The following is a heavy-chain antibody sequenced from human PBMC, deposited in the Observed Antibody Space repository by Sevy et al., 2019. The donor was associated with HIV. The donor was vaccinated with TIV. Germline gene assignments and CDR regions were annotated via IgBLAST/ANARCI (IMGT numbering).Heavy chain of an antibody. Sequence: GGSLRLSCAASGFTFSSYSMNWVRQAPGKGLEWVSSISSSSSYIYYADSVKGRFTISRDNAKNSLYLQMNILRAEDTAVDYGARDFGSTYYYDSSGYTPEGMDVWGQGTTVTVSS. CDR2: ISSSSSYI. D-gene: IGHD3-22*01. V-gene: IGHV3-21*01. J-gene: IGHJ6*02. CDR1: GFTFSSYS. CDR3: ARDFGSTYYYDSSGYTPEGMDV.